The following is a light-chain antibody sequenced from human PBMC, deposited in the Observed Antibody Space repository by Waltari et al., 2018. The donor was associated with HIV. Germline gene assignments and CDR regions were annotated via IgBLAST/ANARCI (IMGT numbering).Light chain of an antibody. Sequence: QSVLTQPPSVSAAPGQKVTISCSGRSSNIGNNYVSWYQQLPGTAPKLLIYDDNERPSGIPDRFSGSKSGTSATLGITGLQTGDEADYYCGTWDSSLSAVVFGTVTKVTVL. J-gene: IGLJ1*01. V-gene: IGLV1-51*01. CDR3: GTWDSSLSAVV. CDR1: SSNIGNNY. CDR2: DDN.